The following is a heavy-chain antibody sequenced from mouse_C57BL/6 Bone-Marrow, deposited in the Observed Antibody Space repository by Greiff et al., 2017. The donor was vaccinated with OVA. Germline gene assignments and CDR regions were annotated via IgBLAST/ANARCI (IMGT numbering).Heavy chain of an antibody. CDR1: GYSITSGYY. J-gene: IGHJ3*01. CDR2: ISYDGSN. Sequence: EVKLVESGPGLVKPSQSLSLTCSVTGYSITSGYYWNWIRQFPGNKLEWMGYISYDGSNNYNPSLKNRISITRDTSKNQFFLKLNSVTTEDTATYYCARDHGAYWGRGTLVTVSA. V-gene: IGHV3-6*01. CDR3: ARDHGAY.